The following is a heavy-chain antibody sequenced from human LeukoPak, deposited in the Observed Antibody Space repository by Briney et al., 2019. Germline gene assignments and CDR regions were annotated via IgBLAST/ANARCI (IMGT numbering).Heavy chain of an antibody. V-gene: IGHV3-21*01. CDR1: GFTFSSYS. J-gene: IGHJ4*02. CDR3: ARDSGDYSSPVDY. Sequence: GGSLRLSCAASGFTFSSYSMNWVRQAPGKGLEWVSSISSSSSYIYYADSVKGRFTISRDNAKNSLYLQMNSLRAEDTAVYYCARDSGDYSSPVDYWGQGTLVTVSS. CDR2: ISSSSSYI. D-gene: IGHD1-26*01.